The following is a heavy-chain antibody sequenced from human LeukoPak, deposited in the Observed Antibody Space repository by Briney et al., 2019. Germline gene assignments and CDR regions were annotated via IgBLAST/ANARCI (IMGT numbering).Heavy chain of an antibody. CDR2: ITSGGGFK. CDR3: ARVRPGSSGSYYRTS. Sequence: HGRSLRLSCVGSGFPFSDFHMSWIRQAPGQGLEWVSYITSGGGFKYYADSVKGRFSISRDDSKNSVFLQMNSLRVEDTAVYYCARVRPGSSGSYYRTSWGQGTLVTVSS. D-gene: IGHD3-22*01. CDR1: GFPFSDFH. V-gene: IGHV3-11*04. J-gene: IGHJ4*02.